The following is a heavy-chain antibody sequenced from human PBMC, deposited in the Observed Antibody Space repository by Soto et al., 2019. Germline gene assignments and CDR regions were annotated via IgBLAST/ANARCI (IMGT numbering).Heavy chain of an antibody. D-gene: IGHD3-3*01. Sequence: ESGGGLVQPGGSLRLSCAASGFTFSSYAMHWVRQAPGKGLEYVSAISSNGGSTYYANSVKGRFTISRDNSKNTLYLQMGSLRAEDMAVYYCARDFWSGYSDYWGQGTLVTVSS. J-gene: IGHJ4*02. CDR2: ISSNGGST. V-gene: IGHV3-64*01. CDR1: GFTFSSYA. CDR3: ARDFWSGYSDY.